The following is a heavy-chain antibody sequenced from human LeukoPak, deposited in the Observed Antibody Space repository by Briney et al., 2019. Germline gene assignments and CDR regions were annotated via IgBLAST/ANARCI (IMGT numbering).Heavy chain of an antibody. J-gene: IGHJ4*02. Sequence: SETLSLTCTVSGGSISSGDYYWSWIRQPPGKGLEWIGYIYYSGSTYYNPSLKSRVTISVDTSKNQFSLKLSSVTAADTAVYFGARVVFLRFWGGFSVYNYGGREPRAPVSS. CDR2: IYYSGST. CDR1: GGSISSGDYY. D-gene: IGHD3-3*01. V-gene: IGHV4-30-4*01. CDR3: ARVVFLRFWGGFSVYNY.